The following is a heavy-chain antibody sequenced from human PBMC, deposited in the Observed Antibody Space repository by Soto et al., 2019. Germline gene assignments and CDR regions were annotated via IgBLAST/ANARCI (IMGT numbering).Heavy chain of an antibody. Sequence: EVQLLESGGGLVQPGGSLRLSCAASGFSFSAYAMNWVRLAPGKGLQWVLGLVGSGADKNYADSVGGRFTVSRDNSMNTLYLHMNNLRDYDTAVYYCASGLIANDGGWEFCYMWGRGTTVTVSS. D-gene: IGHD2-8*01. CDR2: LVGSGADK. CDR3: ASGLIANDGGWEFCYM. CDR1: GFSFSAYA. V-gene: IGHV3-23*01. J-gene: IGHJ3*01.